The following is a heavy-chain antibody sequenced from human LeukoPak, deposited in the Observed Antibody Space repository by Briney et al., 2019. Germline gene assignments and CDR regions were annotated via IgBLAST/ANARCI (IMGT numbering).Heavy chain of an antibody. V-gene: IGHV4-39*01. CDR1: DGSISSSSYY. J-gene: IGHJ3*02. CDR2: IYYSGST. D-gene: IGHD2-15*01. Sequence: SETLSLTCTVSDGSISSSSYYWAWIRQPPGKGLEWIVTIYYSGSTYYNPSLKSRVTISVDTSRNQFSLKLSSVTAADTAVYYCARLAPRYCSGGSCYPPFAFDIWGQGTMVTVSS. CDR3: ARLAPRYCSGGSCYPPFAFDI.